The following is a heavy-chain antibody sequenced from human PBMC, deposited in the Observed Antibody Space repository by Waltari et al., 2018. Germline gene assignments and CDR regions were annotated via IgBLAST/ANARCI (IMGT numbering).Heavy chain of an antibody. CDR3: ARVIVYSDSPVCDS. CDR2: ISSADYS. CDR1: GFTFRASS. Sequence: EVQLVESGGGLVNPGGSLRLSCAASGFTFRASSMTWVRQAPGKGLEWVSSISSADYSLDADSMKGRFIISRDNAKNSLYLQMNGLRGEDTAVYYCARVIVYSDSPVCDSWGQGTLVIVSS. D-gene: IGHD2-21*01. V-gene: IGHV3-21*01. J-gene: IGHJ5*01.